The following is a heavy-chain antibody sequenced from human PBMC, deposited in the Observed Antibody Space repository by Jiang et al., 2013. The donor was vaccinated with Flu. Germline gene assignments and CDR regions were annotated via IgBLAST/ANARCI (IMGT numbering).Heavy chain of an antibody. Sequence: QLVESGGGVVQPGRSLRLSCAASGFTFSSYGMHWVRQAPGKGLEWVAVIWYDGSNKYYADSVKGRFTISRDNSKNTLYLQMNSLRAEDTAVYYCARVAIEEGYYLPYYFDYWGQGTLVTVSS. CDR3: ARVAIEEGYYLPYYFDY. V-gene: IGHV3-33*01. D-gene: IGHD1-26*01. J-gene: IGHJ4*02. CDR2: IWYDGSNK. CDR1: GFTFSSYG.